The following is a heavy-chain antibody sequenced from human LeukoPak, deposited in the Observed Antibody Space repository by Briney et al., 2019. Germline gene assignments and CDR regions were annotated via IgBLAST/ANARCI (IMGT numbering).Heavy chain of an antibody. J-gene: IGHJ4*02. Sequence: SETLSLTCTVSGGSISSGTYYWTWIRQHPGKGLEWIGYIYNSGSTYYNRSLKSRVIISIDTSKNQFSLKLSSVTAADTAVYYCAGHHPRNTVDFWGQGTLVTVSS. V-gene: IGHV4-31*03. CDR3: AGHHPRNTVDF. CDR2: IYNSGST. D-gene: IGHD2/OR15-2a*01. CDR1: GGSISSGTYY.